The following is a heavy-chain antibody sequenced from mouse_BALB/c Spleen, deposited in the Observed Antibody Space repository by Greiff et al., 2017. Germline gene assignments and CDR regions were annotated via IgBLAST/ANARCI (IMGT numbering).Heavy chain of an antibody. J-gene: IGHJ3*01. D-gene: IGHD4-1*01. CDR2: IYPGSGNT. Sequence: QVQLQQSGAELARPGASVKLSCKASGYTFTDYYINWVKQRTGQGLEWIGEIYPGSGNTYYNEKFKGKATLTADKSSSTAYMQLSSLTSEDSAVYFCARKELGGAWFAYWGQGTLVTVSA. V-gene: IGHV1-77*01. CDR3: ARKELGGAWFAY. CDR1: GYTFTDYY.